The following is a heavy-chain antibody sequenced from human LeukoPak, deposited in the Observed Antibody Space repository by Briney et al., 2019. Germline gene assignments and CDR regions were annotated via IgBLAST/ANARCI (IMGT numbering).Heavy chain of an antibody. CDR1: GFTFSSYA. CDR2: ISGSGGST. D-gene: IGHD6-19*01. J-gene: IGHJ6*03. Sequence: PGGSLRLSCAASGFTFSSYAMSWVRQAPGKGLEWVSAISGSGGSTYYADSVKGRFTISRDNSKNTLYLQMNSLRAEDTAVYYCAKDTRRSGGWFQADYYYMDVWGKGTTVTVSS. V-gene: IGHV3-23*01. CDR3: AKDTRRSGGWFQADYYYMDV.